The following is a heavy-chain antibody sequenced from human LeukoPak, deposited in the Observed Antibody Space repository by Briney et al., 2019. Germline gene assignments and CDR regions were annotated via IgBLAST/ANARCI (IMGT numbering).Heavy chain of an antibody. CDR3: AKDPRVYSSGWYYFDY. J-gene: IGHJ4*02. V-gene: IGHV3-30*02. Sequence: GGSLRPSCAASGFTFSSYGMHWVRQAPDKGLEWVAFIRYDTSNKYYGDSVKGRFTISRDNSKNTLYLQMNSLRAEDTAVYYCAKDPRVYSSGWYYFDYWGQGTLVTVSS. CDR1: GFTFSSYG. CDR2: IRYDTSNK. D-gene: IGHD6-19*01.